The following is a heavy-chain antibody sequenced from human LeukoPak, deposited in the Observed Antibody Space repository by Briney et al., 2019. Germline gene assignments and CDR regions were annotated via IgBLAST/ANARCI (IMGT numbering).Heavy chain of an antibody. CDR3: AREPHIVVVTATDY. J-gene: IGHJ4*02. D-gene: IGHD2-21*02. CDR1: GFTFSDYY. Sequence: GGSLRLSCAASGFTFSDYYMSWIRQAPGKGLEWVSYISSSGSTIYYADSVKGRFTTSRDNAKNSLYLQMNSLRAEDTAVYYCAREPHIVVVTATDYWGQGTLVTVSS. CDR2: ISSSGSTI. V-gene: IGHV3-11*01.